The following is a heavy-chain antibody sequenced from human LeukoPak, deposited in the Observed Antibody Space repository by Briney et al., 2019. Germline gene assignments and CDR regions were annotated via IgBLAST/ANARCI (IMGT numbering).Heavy chain of an antibody. J-gene: IGHJ4*02. CDR2: ISAYNGNA. Sequence: ASVKVSCKASGYTFTSYGISWVRQAPGQGLEWMGWISAYNGNANYAQKLQGRVTMTTDTSTSTAYMELRSLRSDDTAVYYCARGRAVAGTGSFDYWGQGTLVTVSS. CDR1: GYTFTSYG. D-gene: IGHD6-19*01. CDR3: ARGRAVAGTGSFDY. V-gene: IGHV1-18*01.